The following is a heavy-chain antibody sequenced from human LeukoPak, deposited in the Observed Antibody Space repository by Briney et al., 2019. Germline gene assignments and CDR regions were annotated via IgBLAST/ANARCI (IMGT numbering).Heavy chain of an antibody. Sequence: SETLSLTCTVSGGSISSYYWSWIRQPPGKGLEWIGNIYYSGSTTYNPSLKSQVTISVDTSKNQFSLKLSSVTAADTAVYYCARVKSSGWGIGFAYWGQGTLVTVPS. J-gene: IGHJ4*02. CDR1: GGSISSYY. D-gene: IGHD6-19*01. V-gene: IGHV4-59*01. CDR2: IYYSGST. CDR3: ARVKSSGWGIGFAY.